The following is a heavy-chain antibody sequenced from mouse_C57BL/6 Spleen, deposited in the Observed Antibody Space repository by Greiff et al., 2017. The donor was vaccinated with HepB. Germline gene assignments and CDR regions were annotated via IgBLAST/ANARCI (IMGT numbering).Heavy chain of an antibody. D-gene: IGHD1-1*01. Sequence: VHVKQSGAELVKPGASVKLSCTASGFNIKDYYMHWVKQRTEQGLEWIGRIDPEDGETKYAPKFQGKATITADTSSNTAYLQLSSLTSEDTAVYYCARSVYGSSWNFDYWGQGTTLTVSS. V-gene: IGHV14-2*01. CDR3: ARSVYGSSWNFDY. J-gene: IGHJ2*01. CDR2: IDPEDGET. CDR1: GFNIKDYY.